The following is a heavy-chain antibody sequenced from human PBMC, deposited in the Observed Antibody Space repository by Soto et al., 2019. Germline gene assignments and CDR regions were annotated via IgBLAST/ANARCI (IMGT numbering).Heavy chain of an antibody. CDR1: GFTFSSYA. CDR3: AKDLIAARYFYYYAMDV. CDR2: ISGSGGST. D-gene: IGHD6-6*01. Sequence: PGGSLRLSCAASGFTFSSYAMSWVRQAPGKGLEWVSAISGSGGSTYYADSVKGRFTISRDNSKNTLYLQMNSLRAEDTAVYYCAKDLIAARYFYYYAMDVWGQGTMVTVSS. J-gene: IGHJ6*02. V-gene: IGHV3-23*01.